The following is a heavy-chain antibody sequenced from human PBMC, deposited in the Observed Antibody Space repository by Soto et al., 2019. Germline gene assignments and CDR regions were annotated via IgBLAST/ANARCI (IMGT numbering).Heavy chain of an antibody. Sequence: QVQLVQSGAEVKKPGASVKVSCKASGYTFTSYDINWVRQATGQGLEWMGWMNPNSGNTGYAQKVHGSVTITRNTSITTAYMELSSLISEDTAVYYCPRDGVRGMDVCGQCTTVPVSS. CDR3: PRDGVRGMDV. CDR2: MNPNSGNT. CDR1: GYTFTSYD. J-gene: IGHJ6*02. V-gene: IGHV1-8*01.